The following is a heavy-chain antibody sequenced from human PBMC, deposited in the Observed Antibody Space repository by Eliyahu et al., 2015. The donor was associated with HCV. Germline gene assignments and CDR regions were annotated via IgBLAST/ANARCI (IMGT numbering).Heavy chain of an antibody. CDR1: GYSXTSYW. J-gene: IGHJ6*02. CDR2: IDPSDSYT. V-gene: IGHV5-10-1*03. D-gene: IGHD3-3*01. CDR3: ARHLNGIFGVVNPGYYYGMDV. Sequence: EVQLVQSGAEVKKPGESLRISCKGSGYSXTSYWXSWGRQMPGKGLEWMGRIDPSDSYTNYSPSFQGHVTISADKSISTAYLQWSSLKASDTAMYYCARHLNGIFGVVNPGYYYGMDVWGQGTTVTVSS.